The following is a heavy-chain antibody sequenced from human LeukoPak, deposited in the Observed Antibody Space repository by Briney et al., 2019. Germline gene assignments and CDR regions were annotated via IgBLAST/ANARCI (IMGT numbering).Heavy chain of an antibody. D-gene: IGHD1-26*01. CDR2: IKQDGSEK. J-gene: IGHJ4*02. CDR1: GFTFSSYW. Sequence: GGSLRLSRAASGFTFSSYWMSWVRQAPGKGLEWVANIKQDGSEKYYVDSVKGRFTISRDNAKNSLYLQMNSLRAEDTAVYYCARHSGSSDFDYWGQGTLVTVSS. CDR3: ARHSGSSDFDY. V-gene: IGHV3-7*03.